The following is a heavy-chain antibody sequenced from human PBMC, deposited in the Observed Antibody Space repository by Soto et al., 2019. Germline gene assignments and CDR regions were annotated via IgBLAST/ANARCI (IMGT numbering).Heavy chain of an antibody. V-gene: IGHV3-30-3*01. D-gene: IGHD6-13*01. Sequence: QVQLVESGGGVVQPGRSLRLSCAASGFTFSSYAMHWVRQAPGKGLEWVAVISYDGSNKYYADSVKGRFTISRDNSKNTLYLQMNSLRAEDTAVYYCARGVAAAGTVYWGQGTLVPVSS. CDR2: ISYDGSNK. CDR3: ARGVAAAGTVY. CDR1: GFTFSSYA. J-gene: IGHJ4*02.